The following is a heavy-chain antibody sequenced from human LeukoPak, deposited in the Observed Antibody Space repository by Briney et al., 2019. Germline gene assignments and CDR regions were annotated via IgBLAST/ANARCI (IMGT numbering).Heavy chain of an antibody. D-gene: IGHD1-26*01. CDR1: GFTFTTYW. J-gene: IGHJ5*02. CDR3: ARAYSGSYGP. Sequence: GGSLRLSCAASGFTFTTYWMGWVRQAPGKGLEWVANIKQDGSEQYYVDSVKGRFTISRDNAKNSLYLQMNSLRVEDTAVYYCARAYSGSYGPWGQGTLVTVSS. CDR2: IKQDGSEQ. V-gene: IGHV3-7*01.